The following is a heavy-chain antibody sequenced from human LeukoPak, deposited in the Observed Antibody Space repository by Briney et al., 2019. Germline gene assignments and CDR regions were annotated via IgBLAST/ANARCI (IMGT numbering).Heavy chain of an antibody. V-gene: IGHV3-21*01. CDR1: GFTFSSYS. J-gene: IGHJ4*02. CDR2: ISSSSSYI. Sequence: GGSLRLSCEASGFTFSSYSMNWVRQAPGKGLEWVSSISSSSSYIYYADSVKGRFTISRDNAKNSLYLQMNSLRAEDTAVYYCAREISGWYYFDYWGQGTLVTVSS. D-gene: IGHD6-19*01. CDR3: AREISGWYYFDY.